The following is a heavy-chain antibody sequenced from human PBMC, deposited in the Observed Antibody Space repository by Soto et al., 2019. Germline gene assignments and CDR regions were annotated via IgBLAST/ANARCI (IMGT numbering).Heavy chain of an antibody. V-gene: IGHV1-18*01. CDR2: ISAYNGNT. J-gene: IGHJ6*02. Sequence: ASVKVSCKASGYTFTSYGISWGRQAPGQGLEWMGWISAYNGNTNYAQKLQGRVTMTTDTSTSTAYMELRSLRSDDTAVYYCARADCSSTSCYINYYYYYGMDVWGQGTTVTVSS. CDR1: GYTFTSYG. D-gene: IGHD2-2*02. CDR3: ARADCSSTSCYINYYYYYGMDV.